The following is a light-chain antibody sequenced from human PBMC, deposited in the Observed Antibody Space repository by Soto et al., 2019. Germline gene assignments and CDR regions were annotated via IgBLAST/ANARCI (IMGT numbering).Light chain of an antibody. CDR3: QQYGSSPWT. Sequence: EVVLTQSPGTLSLSPGERATLSCRASQSVSRSYFAWYQQKPGQATRVVMYAASNRATGFPDRFSGSGSGTDFTLTISRLEHEDFAVYYCQQYGSSPWTFGQGTKVEIK. CDR1: QSVSRSY. V-gene: IGKV3-20*01. J-gene: IGKJ1*01. CDR2: AAS.